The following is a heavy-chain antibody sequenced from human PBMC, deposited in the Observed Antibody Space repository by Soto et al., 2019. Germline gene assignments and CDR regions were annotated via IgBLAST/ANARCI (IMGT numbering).Heavy chain of an antibody. CDR1: GFSFNNAW. CDR3: TTGDLGLSEACDL. V-gene: IGHV3-15*01. J-gene: IGHJ3*01. CDR2: IRSKTDSWTT. D-gene: IGHD3-16*01. Sequence: EVQLVESGGGLVKPGGSLRLSCAASGFSFNNAWMSWVRQAPGKGLEWVGRIRSKTDSWTTDYAAPLKGRFTVSREDSKNTLYLQMNSLKTKDTAVYYCTTGDLGLSEACDLWGHGTMVTVSS.